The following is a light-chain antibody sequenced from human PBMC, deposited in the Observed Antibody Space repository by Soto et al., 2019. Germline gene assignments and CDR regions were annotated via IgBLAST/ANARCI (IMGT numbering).Light chain of an antibody. CDR3: CSHAGSYTYV. Sequence: QSALTQPRSVSGSPGQSVTISCTGTSSDVGGYQYVSWYQQHPGKAPKVVIYEVSKPPSGVPDRFSGSKSGNTASLTISGLQAEDEADYYCCSHAGSYTYVFGTGTKVTVL. V-gene: IGLV2-11*01. CDR2: EVS. J-gene: IGLJ1*01. CDR1: SSDVGGYQY.